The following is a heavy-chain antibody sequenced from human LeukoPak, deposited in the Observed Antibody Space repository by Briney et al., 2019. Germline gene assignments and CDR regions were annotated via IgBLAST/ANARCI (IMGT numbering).Heavy chain of an antibody. V-gene: IGHV3-23*01. J-gene: IGHJ6*02. CDR1: GFTFSSYA. D-gene: IGHD1-26*01. CDR3: ARDRLELLRGYNYYGMDV. CDR2: ISGSGGST. Sequence: PGGSLRLSCAASGFTFSSYAMSWVRQAPGKGLEWVSAISGSGGSTYYADSVKGRFTISRDNSKNTLYLQMNSLRAEDTAVYYCARDRLELLRGYNYYGMDVWGQGTTVTVSS.